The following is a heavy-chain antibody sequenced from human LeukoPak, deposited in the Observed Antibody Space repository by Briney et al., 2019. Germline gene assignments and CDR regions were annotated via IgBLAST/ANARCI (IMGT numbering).Heavy chain of an antibody. CDR2: INAGNGNT. V-gene: IGHV1-3*01. D-gene: IGHD6-13*01. Sequence: ASVKVSCKASGYIFTSYAMHWVRQAPGQRLEWMGWINAGNGNTKYSQKFQGRVTITRDTSASTAYMELSSLRSEDTAVYYCARATRGIAAAIDYWGQGTLVTVSS. CDR1: GYIFTSYA. CDR3: ARATRGIAAAIDY. J-gene: IGHJ4*02.